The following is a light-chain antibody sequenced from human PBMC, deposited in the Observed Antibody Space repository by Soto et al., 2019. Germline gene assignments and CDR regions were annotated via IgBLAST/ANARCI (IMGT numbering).Light chain of an antibody. J-gene: IGLJ1*01. CDR2: GNT. CDR1: SSDIGAGYD. Sequence: QPVLTQRPSVSGAPGQRVTISCTGSSSDIGAGYDVHWYQRLPGTAPKLLIYGNTNRPSGVPDRFSGSKSDTSASLAITGLQAEDEADYYCQSYDSSLITYVFGTGTKLTVL. CDR3: QSYDSSLITYV. V-gene: IGLV1-40*01.